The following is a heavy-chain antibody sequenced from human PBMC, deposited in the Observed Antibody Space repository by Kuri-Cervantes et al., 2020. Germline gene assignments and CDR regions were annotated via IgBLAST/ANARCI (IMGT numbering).Heavy chain of an antibody. CDR1: GFTFSSYA. Sequence: GESLKISCAASGFTFSSYAMNWVRQPPGKGLEWVSGVSGSGGSIYYGDSMEGRFTISRDNPKNMLYLQMNSLRAEDTAVYYCAKRIRDGYNSPFDYWGQGTLVTVSS. D-gene: IGHD5-24*01. CDR2: VSGSGGSI. CDR3: AKRIRDGYNSPFDY. J-gene: IGHJ4*02. V-gene: IGHV3-23*01.